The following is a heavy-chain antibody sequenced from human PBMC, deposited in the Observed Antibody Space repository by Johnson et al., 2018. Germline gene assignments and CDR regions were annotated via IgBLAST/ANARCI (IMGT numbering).Heavy chain of an antibody. Sequence: QVQLVQSGGGVVQPGGSLRLSCEASGYTFRNHAMHWVRQAPGKGLEWVAQIWFDASHEYYADSVNGRFSISRDNSKNTVFLQMNSLRDGDTAVYYCPGDGQQLAPYTMEVGGQGTRVTVSS. CDR1: GYTFRNHA. CDR2: IWFDASHE. D-gene: IGHD6-13*01. CDR3: PGDGQQLAPYTMEV. V-gene: IGHV3-33*03. J-gene: IGHJ6*02.